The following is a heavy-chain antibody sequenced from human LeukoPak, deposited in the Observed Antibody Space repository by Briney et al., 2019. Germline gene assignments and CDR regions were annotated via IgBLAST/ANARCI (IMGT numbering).Heavy chain of an antibody. D-gene: IGHD6-19*01. J-gene: IGHJ6*03. V-gene: IGHV3-11*04. CDR3: ARFRSSVSSGWYLYCYYMDV. CDR2: ISSSGSTI. CDR1: GFTFSDYY. Sequence: GGSLRLSCAASGFTFSDYYMSWIRQAPGKGLEWVSYISSSGSTIYYADSVKGRFTISRDNAKNSLYLQMNSLRAEDTAVYYCARFRSSVSSGWYLYCYYMDVWGKGTTVTVSS.